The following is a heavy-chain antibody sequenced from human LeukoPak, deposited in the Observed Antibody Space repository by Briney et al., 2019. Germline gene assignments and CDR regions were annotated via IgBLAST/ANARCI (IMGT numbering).Heavy chain of an antibody. CDR2: IWYVGSNK. J-gene: IGHJ4*02. CDR3: ATERDRWFSSGWSGGDY. D-gene: IGHD6-19*01. CDR1: GVTFSSYG. Sequence: PGGALRLSCAASGVTFSSYGMHCVRHAPGKGLEGVAVIWYVGSNKYYADSVKGRFTISRDNSKNTLYLQMNSLRAEDTAVYYCATERDRWFSSGWSGGDYWGQGTLVTVSS. V-gene: IGHV3-33*01.